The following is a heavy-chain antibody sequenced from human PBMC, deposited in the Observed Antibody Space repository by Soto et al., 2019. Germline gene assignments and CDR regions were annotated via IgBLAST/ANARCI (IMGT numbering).Heavy chain of an antibody. CDR1: ESTFMNSD. D-gene: IGHD3-10*01. V-gene: IGHV1-8*01. J-gene: IGHJ5*02. CDR2: MNPNSGNT. Sequence: ASVKVSCKASESTFMNSDISWVRQDTGQGLEWMGWMNPNSGNTGYALKFQGRVSMTRNTSIYTVYLQLSSLPSDDTPVYYCVILPSRGTLNWFDPCPEGTLVTVSA. CDR3: VILPSRGTLNWFDP.